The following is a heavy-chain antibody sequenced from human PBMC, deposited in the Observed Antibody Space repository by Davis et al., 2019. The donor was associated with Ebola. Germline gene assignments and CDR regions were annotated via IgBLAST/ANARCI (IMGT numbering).Heavy chain of an antibody. Sequence: ASVKVSCKASGYTFTSYYMHWVRQAPGQGLEWMGIINPSGGSTSYAQKFQGRATMTRDTSTSTVYMELSSLRSEDTAVYYCAREVVVVVAATPSGYYYYGMDVWGKGTTVTVSS. CDR1: GYTFTSYY. V-gene: IGHV1-46*01. D-gene: IGHD2-15*01. CDR3: AREVVVVVAATPSGYYYYGMDV. J-gene: IGHJ6*04. CDR2: INPSGGST.